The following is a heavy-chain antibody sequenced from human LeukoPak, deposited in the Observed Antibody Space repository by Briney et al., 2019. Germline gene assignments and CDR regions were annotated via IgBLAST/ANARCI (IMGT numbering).Heavy chain of an antibody. J-gene: IGHJ6*02. CDR3: ARDYRSTIGGEYGMDV. Sequence: SETLSLTCAVYGGSFSGYYWSWIRQPPGKGLEWIGEINHSGSTNYNPSLKSRVTISVDTSKNQFSLKLSSVTAADTAVYYCARDYRSTIGGEYGMDVWGQGTTVTVSS. CDR2: INHSGST. CDR1: GGSFSGYY. D-gene: IGHD3-16*01. V-gene: IGHV4-34*01.